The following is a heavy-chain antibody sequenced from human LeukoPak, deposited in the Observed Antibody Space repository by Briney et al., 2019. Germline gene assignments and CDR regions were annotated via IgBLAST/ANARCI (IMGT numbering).Heavy chain of an antibody. CDR1: GGTFTSYA. V-gene: IGHV1-69*04. Sequence: SVKVSCKASGGTFTSYAISWVRQAPGQGLEWMGRIIPILGIANYAQKFQGRVTITADKSTSTAYMELSSLRSEDTAVYYCALTGYCSSTSCPNQYYFDYWGQGTLVTVSS. CDR3: ALTGYCSSTSCPNQYYFDY. J-gene: IGHJ4*02. D-gene: IGHD2-2*01. CDR2: IIPILGIA.